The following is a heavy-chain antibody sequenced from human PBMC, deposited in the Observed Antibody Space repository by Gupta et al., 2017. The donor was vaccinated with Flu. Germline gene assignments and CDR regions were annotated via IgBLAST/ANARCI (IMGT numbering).Heavy chain of an antibody. Sequence: EVQLLESGGGLVQPGGSLRLSCAASGFTFSSYAMSWVRQAPGKGLEWVSAIRGSGGSTYYADSVKGRFTISRDNAKNTLYLQMNSLRAEDTAVYYFAKDRGGLPQTHDYWGQGTLVTVSS. D-gene: IGHD3-10*01. CDR1: GFTFSSYA. J-gene: IGHJ4*02. V-gene: IGHV3-23*01. CDR3: AKDRGGLPQTHDY. CDR2: IRGSGGST.